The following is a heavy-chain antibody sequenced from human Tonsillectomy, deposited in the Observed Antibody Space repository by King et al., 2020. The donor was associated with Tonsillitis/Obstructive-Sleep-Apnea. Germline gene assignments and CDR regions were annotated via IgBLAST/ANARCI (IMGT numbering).Heavy chain of an antibody. CDR2: ISYSGST. Sequence: LQLQESGPGLVKPSETLSLTCTVSGGSISSSSYYWGWIRQPPGKGLEWIGSISYSGSTYYNPSLKRRVTISVDTSKNQFSLKLSSVTAADTAVYYCSRQGWVRGVVVVVAATLTPFDYWGQGTLVTVSS. V-gene: IGHV4-39*01. D-gene: IGHD2-15*01. CDR3: SRQGWVRGVVVVVAATLTPFDY. CDR1: GGSISSSSYY. J-gene: IGHJ4*02.